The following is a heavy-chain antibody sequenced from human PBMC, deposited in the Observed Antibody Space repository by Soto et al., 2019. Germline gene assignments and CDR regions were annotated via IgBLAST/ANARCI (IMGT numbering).Heavy chain of an antibody. V-gene: IGHV1-3*01. CDR3: GRSVVGATGEILYNAMDV. CDR2: INAANGNT. D-gene: IGHD2-15*01. Sequence: QVQLLRSGAEVQKPGASVKVSCKASGYTFSNYALHWVRQAPGQRLEWMGWINAANGNTKYSRKFQGRVTITRDTSATTAYMELSSLRSEDTAVYYCGRSVVGATGEILYNAMDVWGQGTTVTVSS. J-gene: IGHJ6*02. CDR1: GYTFSNYA.